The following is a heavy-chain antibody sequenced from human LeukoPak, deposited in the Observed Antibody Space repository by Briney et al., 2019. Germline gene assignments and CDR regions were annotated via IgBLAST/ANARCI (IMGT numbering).Heavy chain of an antibody. CDR3: AADHRYGDSSGYYSY. CDR1: GFTFSSYS. V-gene: IGHV3-21*01. D-gene: IGHD3-22*01. CDR2: ISSSSSYI. J-gene: IGHJ4*02. Sequence: MSGGSLRLSCAASGFTFSSYSMNWVRQAPGKGLEWVSSISSSSSYIYYADSVKGRFTISRDNAKNSLYLQMNSLRAEDTAVYYCAADHRYGDSSGYYSYWGQGTLVTVSS.